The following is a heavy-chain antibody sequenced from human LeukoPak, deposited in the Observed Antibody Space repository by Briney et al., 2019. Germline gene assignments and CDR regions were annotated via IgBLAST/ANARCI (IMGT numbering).Heavy chain of an antibody. V-gene: IGHV1-69*04. D-gene: IGHD3-10*01. CDR1: GGTFSSYA. Sequence: GASVKVSCKASGGTFSSYAISWVRQAPGQGLEWMGRIIPILGIANYAQKFQGRVTITADKSTSTAYMELSSLRSEDTAVYYCAREPRKVLGYYSFQPNWYFDLWGRGTLVTVSS. J-gene: IGHJ2*01. CDR2: IIPILGIA. CDR3: AREPRKVLGYYSFQPNWYFDL.